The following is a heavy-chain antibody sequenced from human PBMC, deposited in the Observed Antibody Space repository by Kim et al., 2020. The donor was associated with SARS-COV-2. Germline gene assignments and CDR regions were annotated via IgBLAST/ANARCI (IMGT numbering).Heavy chain of an antibody. D-gene: IGHD5-18*01. CDR2: INPSGGSA. CDR1: GYTFITYY. Sequence: ASVKVSCQASGYTFITYYIHWMRQAPGQGLEWMGIINPSGGSATYTQKFQGRVTMTRDTSTSTVYMELSSLRSEDTAVYFCARGDSTSRTHYFDYWGLGTLVSVSS. J-gene: IGHJ4*02. V-gene: IGHV1-46*01. CDR3: ARGDSTSRTHYFDY.